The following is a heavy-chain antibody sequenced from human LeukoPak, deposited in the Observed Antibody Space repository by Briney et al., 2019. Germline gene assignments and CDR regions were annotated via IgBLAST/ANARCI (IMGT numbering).Heavy chain of an antibody. CDR1: GFTFSSYA. D-gene: IGHD3-22*01. CDR3: AKDSNYYDSSGYYYGDY. J-gene: IGHJ4*02. CDR2: ISYDGSNK. V-gene: IGHV3-30-3*01. Sequence: GGSLRLSCAASGFTFSSYAMHWVRQAPGKGLEWVAVISYDGSNKYYADSVKGRFTISRDNSKNTLYLQMNSLRAEDTAVYYCAKDSNYYDSSGYYYGDYWGQGTLVTVSS.